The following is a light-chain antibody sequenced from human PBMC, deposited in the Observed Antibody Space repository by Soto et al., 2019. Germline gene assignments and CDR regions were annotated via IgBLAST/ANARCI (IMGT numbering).Light chain of an antibody. J-gene: IGKJ1*01. CDR3: LQDYNYPRT. CDR2: GAT. CDR1: QDIRTE. V-gene: IGKV1-6*01. Sequence: ALQMTQSPSSLSASVGDRVTITCRASQDIRTELGWYQQKPGKAPKLLIYGATTLQSGGPSRISGSGSGKDFPLTISGLQPEDFATYYCLQDYNYPRTFGQGTKVEVK.